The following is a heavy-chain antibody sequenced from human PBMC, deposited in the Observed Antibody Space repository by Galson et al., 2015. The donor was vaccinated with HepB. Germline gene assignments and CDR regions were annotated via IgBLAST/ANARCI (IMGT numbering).Heavy chain of an antibody. D-gene: IGHD3-10*01. CDR1: GGSISTYH. J-gene: IGHJ3*02. CDR3: ARDLKLLFAFDI. CDR2: LDYNGIT. Sequence: ETLSLTCTVSGGSISTYHWSWIRQPPGKGLEWIGYLDYNGITYYNPSLKSRVTISLNRSNNQVSLKLTSVTAADTAVYYCARDLKLLFAFDIWGQGTMVTVSS. V-gene: IGHV4-59*01.